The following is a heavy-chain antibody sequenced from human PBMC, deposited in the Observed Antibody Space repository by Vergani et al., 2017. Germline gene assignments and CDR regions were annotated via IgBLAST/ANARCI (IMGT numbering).Heavy chain of an antibody. CDR1: GYSFTSYW. V-gene: IGHV5-51*03. CDR3: ACKLHCRSAGCSCIYYNDV. Sequence: EVQLVQSGAEVKKPGESLKISCKGSGYSFTSYWIGWVRQMSGKGLEWMGIIYPGDSDTRYSPSFQGQGIISADKSISTAYLQWRSLKASDTAIYYCACKLHCRSAGCSCIYYNDVWRKGKVVTVSS. D-gene: IGHD2-2*01. J-gene: IGHJ6*03. CDR2: IYPGDSDT.